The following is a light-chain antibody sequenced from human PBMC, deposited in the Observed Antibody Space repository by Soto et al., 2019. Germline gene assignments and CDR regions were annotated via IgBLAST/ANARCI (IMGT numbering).Light chain of an antibody. CDR3: QKYNGAPFT. J-gene: IGKJ3*01. CDR2: AAS. Sequence: DIQMTQSPSSLSAAVGDRVTITCRASQGISHYLAWYQQKPGKVPQLLIFAASTLQSGVPSRFSGSGSGTDFTLTISSLQPGDVATYYCQKYNGAPFTFGPGTTVDI. CDR1: QGISHY. V-gene: IGKV1-27*01.